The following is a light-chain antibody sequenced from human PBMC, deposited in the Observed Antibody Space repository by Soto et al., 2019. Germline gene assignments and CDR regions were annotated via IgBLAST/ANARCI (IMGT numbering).Light chain of an antibody. CDR2: ATS. CDR1: QSISNY. Sequence: IQMTQSPSSLSASVGDRVTITCRASQSISNYVNWYQQKPGKAPKLLIYATSRLQSGVPSRFSGSGSGTDFTLTISSLQPEDFATYYCLQDYNYPRTFGQGTKVDIK. V-gene: IGKV1-6*01. J-gene: IGKJ1*01. CDR3: LQDYNYPRT.